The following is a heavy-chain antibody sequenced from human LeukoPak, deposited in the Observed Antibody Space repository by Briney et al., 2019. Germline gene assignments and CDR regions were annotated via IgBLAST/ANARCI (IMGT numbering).Heavy chain of an antibody. CDR2: INHSGST. CDR3: ASRYYAAVY. D-gene: IGHD2-2*01. CDR1: GGSFSGYY. Sequence: SETLSLTCAVYGGSFSGYYWSWIRQPPEKGLEWIGEINHSGSTNYNPSLKSRVTISVDTSKNQFSLKLSSVTAADTAVYYCASRYYAAVYWGQGTLVTVSS. J-gene: IGHJ4*02. V-gene: IGHV4-34*01.